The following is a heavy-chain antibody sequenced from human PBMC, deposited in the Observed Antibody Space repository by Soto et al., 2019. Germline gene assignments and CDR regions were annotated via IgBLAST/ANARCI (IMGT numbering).Heavy chain of an antibody. Sequence: GGSLRLSCAASGFTFSSYAMSWVRQAPGKGLEWVSAISGSGGSTYYADSVKGRFTISRDNSKNTLYLQMNSLRAEDTAVYYCAKALPLESSGEAEVFQRGGQGTLVDVS. CDR3: AKALPLESSGEAEVFQR. D-gene: IGHD3-22*01. V-gene: IGHV3-23*01. J-gene: IGHJ4*02. CDR1: GFTFSSYA. CDR2: ISGSGGST.